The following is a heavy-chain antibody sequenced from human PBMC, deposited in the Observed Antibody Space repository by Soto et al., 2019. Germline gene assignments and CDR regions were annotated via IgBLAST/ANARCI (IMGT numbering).Heavy chain of an antibody. D-gene: IGHD5-12*01. J-gene: IGHJ4*02. CDR2: IIPIYNSE. Sequence: QVQLVQSGAEVKRPGSSVKVSCKASGVTFNNYDISWVRQAPGQGLEWMGGIIPIYNSETYAQKVQGRVPITADDSTSTAYMELRSLRPDDTAVYYCAREVTVAIYSFDFWGPGNQVTVSS. V-gene: IGHV1-69*01. CDR1: GVTFNNYD. CDR3: AREVTVAIYSFDF.